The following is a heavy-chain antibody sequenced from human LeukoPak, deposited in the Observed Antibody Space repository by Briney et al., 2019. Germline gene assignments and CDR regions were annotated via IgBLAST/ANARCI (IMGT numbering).Heavy chain of an antibody. V-gene: IGHV3-48*03. D-gene: IGHD3-22*01. CDR3: ARTYYYDSSGYPGMDV. CDR1: GFTFSSYE. J-gene: IGHJ6*02. Sequence: GGSLRLSCAASGFTFSSYEMYWVRQAPGKGLEWVSYISSSGSTIYYADSVKGRFTISRDNAKNSLYLQMNSLRAEDTAVYYCARTYYYDSSGYPGMDVWGQGTTVTVSS. CDR2: ISSSGSTI.